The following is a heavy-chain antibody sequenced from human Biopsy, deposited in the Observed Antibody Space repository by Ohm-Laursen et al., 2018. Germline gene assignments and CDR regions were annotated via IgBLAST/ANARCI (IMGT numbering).Heavy chain of an antibody. Sequence: SDTLSLTCSVSGGSLNNHYWSWIRQSPGKGLEWLAYIYSSGRTNYNPSLKSRIIVSVDTPKNQLSRKVTSVTATDTAMYYCARHDRSGYWGLDYWGQGALVTVSA. CDR1: GGSLNNHY. CDR3: ARHDRSGYWGLDY. CDR2: IYSSGRT. V-gene: IGHV4-4*08. D-gene: IGHD3-22*01. J-gene: IGHJ4*02.